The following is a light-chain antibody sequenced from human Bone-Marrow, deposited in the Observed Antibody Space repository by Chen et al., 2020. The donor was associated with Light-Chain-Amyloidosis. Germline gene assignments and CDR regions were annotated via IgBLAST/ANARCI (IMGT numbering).Light chain of an antibody. Sequence: EIVFTQSRGTLSVSPGEGANLSCRASQTISSNYLTWYQQKFGQAPRLLIYGSSSRATGIPDRFPGSGSGTDFTLTINRLEPEDFAMYYCQQYGTSPLTFGGGTKVEIK. V-gene: IGKV3-20*01. CDR3: QQYGTSPLT. CDR2: GSS. CDR1: QTISSNY. J-gene: IGKJ4*01.